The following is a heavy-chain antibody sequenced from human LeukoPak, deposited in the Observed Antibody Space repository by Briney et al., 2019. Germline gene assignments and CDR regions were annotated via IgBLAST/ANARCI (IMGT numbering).Heavy chain of an antibody. Sequence: GRSLRVSCAASGFTFDTYGMHWVRQAPGKGLEWVAVISYDGNNENYVDSVKGRFTISRDNSKNTLYLQMNSLRAEDTAVYYCATRSIYYYYFDYWGQGTLVTVSS. CDR2: ISYDGNNE. D-gene: IGHD3-22*01. V-gene: IGHV3-30*03. CDR3: ATRSIYYYYFDY. CDR1: GFTFDTYG. J-gene: IGHJ4*02.